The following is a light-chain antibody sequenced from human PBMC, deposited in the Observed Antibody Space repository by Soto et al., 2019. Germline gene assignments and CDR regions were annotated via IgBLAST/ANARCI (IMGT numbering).Light chain of an antibody. J-gene: IGLJ1*01. V-gene: IGLV2-14*01. CDR1: SSDVGGYTY. CDR2: EVS. Sequence: QSALTQPASVSGSPGQSITISCTGTSSDVGGYTYVSWYQQHPGKAPKLMIYEVSNRPSGVSNRFSGSKSGNTASLTISGLQAEDEADYYCTSYTRSTPYVFGTGTKLTVL. CDR3: TSYTRSTPYV.